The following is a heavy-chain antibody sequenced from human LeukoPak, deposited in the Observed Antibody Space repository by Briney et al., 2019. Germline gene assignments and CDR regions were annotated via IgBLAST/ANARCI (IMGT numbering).Heavy chain of an antibody. CDR3: ARGRAGRPLGY. J-gene: IGHJ4*02. CDR1: GGTFSSYA. CDR2: IIPIFGTA. V-gene: IGHV1-69*13. Sequence: GASVKVSCKASGGTFSSYAISWVRRAPGQGLEWMGGIIPIFGTANYAQKFQGRVTITADESTSTAYMELSSLGSEDTAVYYCARGRAGRPLGYWGQGTLVTVSS. D-gene: IGHD3-16*01.